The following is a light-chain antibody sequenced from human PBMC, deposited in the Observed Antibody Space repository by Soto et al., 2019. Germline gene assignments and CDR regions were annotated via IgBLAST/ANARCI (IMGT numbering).Light chain of an antibody. CDR3: QQRSKWLYT. J-gene: IGKJ2*01. CDR2: DVS. V-gene: IGKV3-11*01. CDR1: QSVSSY. Sequence: EVVLTQSPGTLSLSPGERATLSCRASQSVSSYLAWYQQKPGQAPRLLIYDVSNRATGIPARFGGSGSGTDFTLTISSLEPEDFAVYYCQQRSKWLYTFGQGTKVDIK.